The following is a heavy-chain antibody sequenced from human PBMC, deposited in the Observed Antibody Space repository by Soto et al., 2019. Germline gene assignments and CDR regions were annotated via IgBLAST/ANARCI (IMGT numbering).Heavy chain of an antibody. CDR2: ISGTGGST. D-gene: IGHD3-22*01. Sequence: WGSLRLSCAASGFTFSSYAMSWVRQAPGKGLEWVSTISGTGGSTYYPDSVKGRFTISRDNSKNTVYLQMNSLRAEDAAVYYCAKEMTSGYYLFDYWGQGTLVTVSS. CDR1: GFTFSSYA. J-gene: IGHJ4*02. CDR3: AKEMTSGYYLFDY. V-gene: IGHV3-23*01.